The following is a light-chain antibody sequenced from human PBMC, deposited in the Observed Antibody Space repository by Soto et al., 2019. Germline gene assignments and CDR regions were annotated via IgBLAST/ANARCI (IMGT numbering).Light chain of an antibody. CDR1: RSFSVNY. CDR2: GAX. Sequence: IVLTQSPGPLTLSSGERGTFSXRASRSFSVNYLAWYQQKPAQATRLXXXGAXSRATGIPDRFTGSGSGTDFTLTISRLEPEYFAVYYCQQRSNWPTITFGQGTRLEIK. V-gene: IGKV3D-20*02. J-gene: IGKJ5*01. CDR3: QQRSNWPTIT.